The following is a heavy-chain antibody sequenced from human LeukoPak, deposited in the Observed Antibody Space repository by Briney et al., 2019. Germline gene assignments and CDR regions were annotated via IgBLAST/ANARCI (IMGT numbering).Heavy chain of an antibody. J-gene: IGHJ4*02. D-gene: IGHD6-19*01. V-gene: IGHV1-2*02. CDR3: ARSDSSGWHFDY. CDR2: INPNSGGT. Sequence: ATVKVSCKASGYTFTGYYMHWVRQAPGQGLEWMGWINPNSGGTNYAQKFQGRVTMTRDTSISTAYMELSRLRSDDTAVYYCARSDSSGWHFDYWGQGTLVTVSS. CDR1: GYTFTGYY.